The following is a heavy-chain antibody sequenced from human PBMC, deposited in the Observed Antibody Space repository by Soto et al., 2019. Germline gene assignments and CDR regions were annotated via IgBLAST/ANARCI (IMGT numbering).Heavy chain of an antibody. Sequence: QVQLVQSGAEVKKPGASVKVSCKASGYTFTSYGISWVRQAPGQGLEWMGWISAYNGNTNYAQKLQGRVTMTTDTSPSTAYMGLRSVRSDDAAVYYCAGDGLHGEYCIGGSSYFYYRGQGTLATVSS. D-gene: IGHD2-15*01. CDR2: ISAYNGNT. V-gene: IGHV1-18*01. CDR3: AGDGLHGEYCIGGSSYFYY. J-gene: IGHJ4*02. CDR1: GYTFTSYG.